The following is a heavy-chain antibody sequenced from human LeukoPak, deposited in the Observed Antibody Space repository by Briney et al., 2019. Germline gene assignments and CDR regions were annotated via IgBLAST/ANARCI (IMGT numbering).Heavy chain of an antibody. CDR1: GYTFTSYY. D-gene: IGHD6-19*01. CDR3: ARGEDSRIRIAVAGGDFDY. J-gene: IGHJ4*02. CDR2: INPSGGST. V-gene: IGHV1-46*01. Sequence: ALVKVSCKASGYTFTSYYMHWVRQAPGQGLEWMGIINPSGGSTSYAQKFQGRVTMTRDTSTSTVYMELSSLRSEDTAVYYCARGEDSRIRIAVAGGDFDYWGQGTLVTVSS.